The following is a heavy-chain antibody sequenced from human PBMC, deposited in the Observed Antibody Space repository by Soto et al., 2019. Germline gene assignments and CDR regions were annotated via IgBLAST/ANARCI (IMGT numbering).Heavy chain of an antibody. CDR1: GYSFTSYW. D-gene: IGHD3-22*01. CDR2: IDPSDSYT. Sequence: GASLKISCKVSGYSFTSYWISWVRQMPGKGLEWMGRIDPSDSYTNYSPSFQGHVSISADKSISTAYLQWSSLKASYTAMYYCASVLSALGYERRGRWFEPWGQGTLVSVSS. CDR3: ASVLSALGYERRGRWFEP. V-gene: IGHV5-10-1*01. J-gene: IGHJ5*02.